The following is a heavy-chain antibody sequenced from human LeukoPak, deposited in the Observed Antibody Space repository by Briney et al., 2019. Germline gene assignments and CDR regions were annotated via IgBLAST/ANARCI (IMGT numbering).Heavy chain of an antibody. CDR3: ARSVAGFYHGFDY. V-gene: IGHV3-30-3*01. Sequence: ETGRSLRLSCAASGFTFSSYAMHWVRQAPGKGLEWVAVISYDGSNKYYADSVKGRFTISRDNSKNTLYLQMNSLRAEDTAVYYCARSVAGFYHGFDYWGQGTLVTVSS. D-gene: IGHD6-19*01. CDR2: ISYDGSNK. CDR1: GFTFSSYA. J-gene: IGHJ4*02.